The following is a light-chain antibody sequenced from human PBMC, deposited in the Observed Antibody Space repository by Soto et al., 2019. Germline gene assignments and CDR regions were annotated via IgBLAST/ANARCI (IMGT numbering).Light chain of an antibody. CDR1: QSVSSTY. Sequence: EIVLTQSPGTLSLSPGERATLSCRASQSVSSTYLAWYQQKPGQAPRLLMSGASSRATGIPDRFSGSGSGTDFTLTISRLEPEDFAVYYCQQYGCSPPFTFGPGTKVDIK. V-gene: IGKV3-20*01. J-gene: IGKJ3*01. CDR2: GAS. CDR3: QQYGCSPPFT.